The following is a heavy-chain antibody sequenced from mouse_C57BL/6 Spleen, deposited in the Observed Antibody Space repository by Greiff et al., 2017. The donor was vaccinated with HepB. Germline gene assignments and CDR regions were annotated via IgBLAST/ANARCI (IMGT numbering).Heavy chain of an antibody. CDR3: AREVFITTVAYWYFDV. CDR2: IHPNSGST. Sequence: QVQLQQPGAELVKPGASVKLSCKASGYTFTSYWMHWVKQRPGQGLEWIGMIHPNSGSTNYNEKFKSKATLTVDKSSSTAYMQLSSLTSEDSAVYYCAREVFITTVAYWYFDVWGTGTTVTVSS. D-gene: IGHD1-1*01. CDR1: GYTFTSYW. J-gene: IGHJ1*03. V-gene: IGHV1-64*01.